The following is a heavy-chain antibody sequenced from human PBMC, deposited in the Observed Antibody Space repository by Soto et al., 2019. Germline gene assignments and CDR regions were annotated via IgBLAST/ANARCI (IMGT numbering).Heavy chain of an antibody. D-gene: IGHD3-9*01. CDR1: GFRFNSYW. CDR3: ARRAVLRYFDWLGAFDT. Sequence: EVQLVQSGAAVKEPGESLKISCRGSGFRFNSYWIGWVRQMPGKGLEWMGIIYPGDSDTRYNPSFQGQVTISADKSISTDYLQRSSPKTSGTAMYYYARRAVLRYFDWLGAFDTWGQRTLVTVSS. CDR2: IYPGDSDT. V-gene: IGHV5-51*01. J-gene: IGHJ4*02.